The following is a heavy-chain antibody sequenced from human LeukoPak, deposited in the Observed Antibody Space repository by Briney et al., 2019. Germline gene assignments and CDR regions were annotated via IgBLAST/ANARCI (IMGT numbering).Heavy chain of an antibody. CDR3: ARELSSSWYRGPFDD. D-gene: IGHD6-13*01. Sequence: GGSLRLSWAAAGFTVSSNYMSWVRQAAGKGLGWVSVIYGGGSTYYAASVKGRFTIPRDNSKNTLYLQMNSLRAADTAVYYWARELSSSWYRGPFDDGGQETLVTVPS. CDR1: GFTVSSNY. V-gene: IGHV3-66*01. J-gene: IGHJ4*02. CDR2: IYGGGST.